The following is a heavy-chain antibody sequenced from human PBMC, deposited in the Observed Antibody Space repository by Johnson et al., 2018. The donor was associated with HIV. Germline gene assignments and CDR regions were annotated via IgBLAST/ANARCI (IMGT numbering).Heavy chain of an antibody. CDR2: ISYDGSNK. Sequence: QVQLVESGGGVVRPGGSLRLSCAASGFTFSSYAMHWVRQAPGKGLEWVAVISYDGSNKYYADSVKGRFPISRDNSKNTLDLQMNSLRAEDTAVYYCARGFHSGSYYRGRAFDIWGQGTMVTVSS. CDR1: GFTFSSYA. V-gene: IGHV3-30*04. CDR3: ARGFHSGSYYRGRAFDI. J-gene: IGHJ3*02. D-gene: IGHD1-26*01.